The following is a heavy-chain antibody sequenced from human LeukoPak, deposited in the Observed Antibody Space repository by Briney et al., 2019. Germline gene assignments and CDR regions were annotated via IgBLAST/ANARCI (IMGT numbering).Heavy chain of an antibody. Sequence: PGGSLRLSCAASGFTFSSYAMHWVRQAPGKGLEWVAVISYDGSNKYYADSVKGRFTISRDNSRNTLYLQMSSLRAEDTAVYYCARDWSEGSSGWYYYGMDVWGQGTTVTVSS. V-gene: IGHV3-30-3*01. CDR3: ARDWSEGSSGWYYYGMDV. CDR2: ISYDGSNK. J-gene: IGHJ6*02. D-gene: IGHD6-19*01. CDR1: GFTFSSYA.